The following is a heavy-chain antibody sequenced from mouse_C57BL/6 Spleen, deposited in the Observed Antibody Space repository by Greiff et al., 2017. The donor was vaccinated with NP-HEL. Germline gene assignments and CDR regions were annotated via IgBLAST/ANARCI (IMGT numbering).Heavy chain of an antibody. D-gene: IGHD2-3*01. J-gene: IGHJ3*01. Sequence: QVQLQQPGAELVMPGASVKLSCKASGYTFTSYWMHWVKQRPGQGLEWIGEIEPSDSYTNYNQKFKGKSTLTVDKSSSTAYMQLSILTSEDSAVYYCARRDFYDGYPAYWGQGTLVTVSA. CDR1: GYTFTSYW. CDR3: ARRDFYDGYPAY. V-gene: IGHV1-69*01. CDR2: IEPSDSYT.